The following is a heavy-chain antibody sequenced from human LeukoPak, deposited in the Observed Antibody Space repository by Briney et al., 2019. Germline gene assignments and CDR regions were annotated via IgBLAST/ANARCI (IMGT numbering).Heavy chain of an antibody. J-gene: IGHJ5*02. CDR3: ARGAGYSSGWFRWFDP. V-gene: IGHV3-48*04. CDR1: GFTFSSYS. D-gene: IGHD6-19*01. Sequence: PGGSLRLSCAASGFTFSSYSMNWVRQAPGKGLEWVSYISSSGSTLYYADSVKGRFTISRDNAKNSLYLQMNSLRAEDTAVYYCARGAGYSSGWFRWFDPWGQGTLVTVSS. CDR2: ISSSGSTL.